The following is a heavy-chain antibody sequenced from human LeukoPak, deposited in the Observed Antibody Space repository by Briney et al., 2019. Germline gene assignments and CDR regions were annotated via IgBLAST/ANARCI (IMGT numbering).Heavy chain of an antibody. CDR1: GFTFSSYA. Sequence: GGSLRLSCAASGFTFSSYAMSWVRQAPGKGLKWVSSISGSGGTTYYADSVKGRFTISRDNSKNTLYLQMNSLRAEDTAVYYCAKEDDYYGSGSYYTASGYWGQGTLVTVSS. CDR3: AKEDDYYGSGSYYTASGY. CDR2: ISGSGGTT. J-gene: IGHJ4*02. D-gene: IGHD3-10*01. V-gene: IGHV3-23*01.